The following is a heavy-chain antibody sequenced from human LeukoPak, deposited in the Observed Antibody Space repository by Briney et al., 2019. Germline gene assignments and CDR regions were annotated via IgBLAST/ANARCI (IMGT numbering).Heavy chain of an antibody. Sequence: PGGSLRLSFAASGFTFDDYGMSCVRQAPGKGLELVSGINWNGGITVYADSVKVRFTISRDNAKNLLYMQMKSLRDEDTALYYCARVGHYDSSGYWGYWGQGTLVTVSS. J-gene: IGHJ4*02. CDR1: GFTFDDYG. V-gene: IGHV3-20*03. CDR2: INWNGGIT. D-gene: IGHD3-22*01. CDR3: ARVGHYDSSGYWGY.